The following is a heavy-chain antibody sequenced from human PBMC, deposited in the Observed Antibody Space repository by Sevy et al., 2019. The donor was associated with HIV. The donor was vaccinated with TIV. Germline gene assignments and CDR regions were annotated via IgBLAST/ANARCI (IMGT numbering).Heavy chain of an antibody. CDR2: IGTAACVT. CDR1: GFTFNTYS. Sequence: GGSLRLSCAASGFTFNTYSLIWVRQTPGKGLEWLSFIGTAACVTYYADSVKGRFTISRDNAKNSLYLQMNSLRDEDTAVYYCARCPGHYSIDYWGQGTLVTVSS. CDR3: ARCPGHYSIDY. V-gene: IGHV3-48*02. D-gene: IGHD2-21*01. J-gene: IGHJ4*02.